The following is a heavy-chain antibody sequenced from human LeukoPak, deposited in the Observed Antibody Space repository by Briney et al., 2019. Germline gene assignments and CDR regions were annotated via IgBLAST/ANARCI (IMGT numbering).Heavy chain of an antibody. D-gene: IGHD5-12*01. J-gene: IGHJ3*02. CDR1: GYSISSGYS. Sequence: SETLSLTCIVSGYSISSGYSWSWIRQPPGKGLEWIGYIYHSGSTYYNPSLKSRVTISVDRSKNQFSLKLSSVTAADTAVYYCARSGGYDSNTLDAFDIWGQGTMVTASS. CDR2: IYHSGST. V-gene: IGHV4-30-2*01. CDR3: ARSGGYDSNTLDAFDI.